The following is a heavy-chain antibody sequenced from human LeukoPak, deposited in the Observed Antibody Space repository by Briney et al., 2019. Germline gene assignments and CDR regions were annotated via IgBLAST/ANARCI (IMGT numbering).Heavy chain of an antibody. CDR3: AREGAAYYDISAFDI. CDR1: GFTVSSNY. CDR2: IYSGSST. Sequence: GGSLRLSCAASGFTVSSNYMSWVRQAPGKGLEWVSVIYSGSSTYYADSVKGRFTISRDNSKNTLYLQMNSLRAEDTAVYYCAREGAAYYDISAFDIWGQGTMVTVSS. V-gene: IGHV3-66*02. D-gene: IGHD3-22*01. J-gene: IGHJ3*02.